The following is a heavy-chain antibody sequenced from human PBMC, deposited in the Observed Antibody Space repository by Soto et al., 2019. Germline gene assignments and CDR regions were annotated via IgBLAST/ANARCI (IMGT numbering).Heavy chain of an antibody. CDR1: GYTFSNNW. CDR3: PRPNQRRTYYDFWSGPYYYYYGMDV. Sequence: GESLKISCQGSGYTFSNNWISWVRQKPGKGLEWMGKIDPSGSYTDYSPSFQGHVSLSVDKSVSTAYLQWSSLKASGSAMYYCPRPNQRRTYYDFWSGPYYYYYGMDVWGQGTTVTVSS. D-gene: IGHD3-3*01. CDR2: IDPSGSYT. V-gene: IGHV5-10-1*01. J-gene: IGHJ6*02.